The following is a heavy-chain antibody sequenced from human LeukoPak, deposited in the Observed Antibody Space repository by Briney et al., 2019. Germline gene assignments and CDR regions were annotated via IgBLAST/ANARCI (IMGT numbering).Heavy chain of an antibody. CDR3: AKDLAWGLDY. V-gene: IGHV3-23*01. D-gene: IGHD3-16*01. Sequence: PGGSLRLSCVASGFTFGKYWMSWVRQAPGKGLEWVSAISGNGVGTYYADSVKGRFTISRDNSKNTLYLQMNNLRAEDTAVYYCAKDLAWGLDYWGQGTPVTVSS. CDR1: GFTFGKYW. J-gene: IGHJ4*02. CDR2: ISGNGVGT.